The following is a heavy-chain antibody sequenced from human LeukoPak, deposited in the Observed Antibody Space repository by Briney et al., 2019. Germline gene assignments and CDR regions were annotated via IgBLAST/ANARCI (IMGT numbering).Heavy chain of an antibody. CDR3: AKGSYYDSSGSFYFDY. D-gene: IGHD3-22*01. CDR1: GFTFSSYA. CDR2: ISGSGDNT. V-gene: IGHV3-23*01. J-gene: IGHJ4*02. Sequence: GGSLRLSCAASGFTFSSYAMSWVRQAPGKGLEWVSGISGSGDNTYYADSVKGRFTISRDNSKNTLYVQVNSLGTEDTAAHYCAKGSYYDSSGSFYFDYWGQGTLVTVSS.